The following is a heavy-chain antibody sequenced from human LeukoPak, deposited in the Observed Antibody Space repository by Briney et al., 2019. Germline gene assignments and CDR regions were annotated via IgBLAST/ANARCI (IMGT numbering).Heavy chain of an antibody. Sequence: SETLSLTCAVYGGSFSGYYWSWIRQPPGKGLEWIGEINHSGSTNYNPSLKSRVTISVDTSKNQFSLKLSSVTAADTAVYYCARGYCSGRSCYSQFADYWGQGTQVTVSS. J-gene: IGHJ4*02. V-gene: IGHV4-34*01. CDR3: ARGYCSGRSCYSQFADY. CDR2: INHSGST. CDR1: GGSFSGYY. D-gene: IGHD2-15*01.